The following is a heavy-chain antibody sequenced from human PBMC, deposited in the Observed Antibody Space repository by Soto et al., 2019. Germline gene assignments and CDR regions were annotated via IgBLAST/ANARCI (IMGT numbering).Heavy chain of an antibody. Sequence: QVQLVESGGGVVQPGRSLRLSCTASGLSFSDYGMHWVRQAPGKGLEWVAVIWSDGSNKYYADSVKGRFTISRDNSKNTVYLQMNSLGVEDTAVSYCASAAGAYDNWGQGALVTVSS. D-gene: IGHD1-26*01. V-gene: IGHV3-33*03. CDR1: GLSFSDYG. J-gene: IGHJ4*02. CDR3: ASAAGAYDN. CDR2: IWSDGSNK.